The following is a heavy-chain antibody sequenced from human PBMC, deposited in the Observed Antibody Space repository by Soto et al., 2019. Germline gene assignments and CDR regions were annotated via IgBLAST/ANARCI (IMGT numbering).Heavy chain of an antibody. CDR2: IIPILGIA. V-gene: IGHV1-69*02. D-gene: IGHD3-10*01. J-gene: IGHJ5*02. Sequence: QVQLVQSGAEVQKPGSSVKVSCKASGVTFSSYTISWVRQAPGQGLEWMGRIIPILGIANYAQKTQGRVTITADKSTSTAYMELSSLISEDTAVYYCARGMVRGRRLADIDPWGQGTLVTVSS. CDR1: GVTFSSYT. CDR3: ARGMVRGRRLADIDP.